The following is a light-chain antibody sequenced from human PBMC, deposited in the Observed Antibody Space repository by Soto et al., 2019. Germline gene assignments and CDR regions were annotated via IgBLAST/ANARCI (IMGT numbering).Light chain of an antibody. V-gene: IGKV3-20*01. CDR3: QHADSSPPWT. Sequence: EIVLTQSPGTLSLSPGERATLSCRASQSVTSSYLAWYQQKPGQAPRLLIFGASTRATGIPDRFSGSGSGVDFTKASSRLQPEDFVVYYGQHADSSPPWTFSQGTKVEIK. J-gene: IGKJ1*01. CDR2: GAS. CDR1: QSVTSSY.